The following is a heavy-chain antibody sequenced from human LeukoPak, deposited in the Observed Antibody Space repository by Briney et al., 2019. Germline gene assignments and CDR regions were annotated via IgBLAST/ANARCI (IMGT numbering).Heavy chain of an antibody. CDR3: ARLTPGYRSSWYYYGMDV. J-gene: IGHJ6*02. D-gene: IGHD6-13*01. V-gene: IGHV4-59*08. Sequence: SETLSHTCTVSGGSISSYYWSWIRQPPGKGLEWIGYIYYSGSTNYNPSLKSRVTISVDTSKNQFSLKLSSVTAADTAVYYCARLTPGYRSSWYYYGMDVWGQGTTVTVSS. CDR2: IYYSGST. CDR1: GGSISSYY.